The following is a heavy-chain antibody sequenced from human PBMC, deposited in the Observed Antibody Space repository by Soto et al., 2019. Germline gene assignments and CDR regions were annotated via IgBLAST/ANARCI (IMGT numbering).Heavy chain of an antibody. V-gene: IGHV3-30-3*01. D-gene: IGHD5-18*01. J-gene: IGHJ4*02. CDR1: GFTFSSYA. Sequence: QVQLVESGGGVVQPGRSLGLSCAASGFTFSSYAMHWVRQAPGKGLEWVAVISYDGSNKYYADSVKGRFTISRDNSKNTLYLQMNSLRAEDTAVYYCARDGERYSYGLFDYWGQGTLVTVSS. CDR3: ARDGERYSYGLFDY. CDR2: ISYDGSNK.